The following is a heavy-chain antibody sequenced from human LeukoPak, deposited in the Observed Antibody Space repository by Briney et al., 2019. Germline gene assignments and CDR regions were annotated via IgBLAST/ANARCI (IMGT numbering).Heavy chain of an antibody. D-gene: IGHD3-3*01. CDR2: IYYSGST. CDR1: GGSISRYY. CDR3: ARIIWSGYYMAFDI. J-gene: IGHJ3*02. Sequence: SETLSLTCTVSGGSISRYYWSWIRQPPGKGLEWIGYIYYSGSTTYNPSLKSRVTISVDTSKNQFSLKLSSGTAADTAVYYCARIIWSGYYMAFDIWGQGTMVTVSS. V-gene: IGHV4-59*01.